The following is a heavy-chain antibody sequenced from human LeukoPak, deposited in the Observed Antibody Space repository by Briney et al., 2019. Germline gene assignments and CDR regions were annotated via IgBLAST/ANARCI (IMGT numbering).Heavy chain of an antibody. CDR1: GVSVSDGHYY. CDR2: KYYSGSA. D-gene: IGHD2-21*01. V-gene: IGHV4-31*03. J-gene: IGHJ3*01. Sequence: SETLSLTCNVSGVSVSDGHYYWTWIRQHPGKGLEWIGYKYYSGSAKYSPSLKSRLTISIDTPKNQFSLQLSSVTAADTATYYCATPYCGIFSCLDVFNVWGQGTRVTVSS. CDR3: ATPYCGIFSCLDVFNV.